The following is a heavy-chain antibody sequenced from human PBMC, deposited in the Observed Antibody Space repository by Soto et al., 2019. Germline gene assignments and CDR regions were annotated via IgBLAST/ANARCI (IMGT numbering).Heavy chain of an antibody. Sequence: SETLSLTCAVYGGSFSGYYWSWIRQPPGKGLEWIGEINHSGSTNYNPSLKSRVTISVDTSKNQFSLKLSSVTAADTAVYYCARGPFCYGSTSCRLPMVRGVRADYWGQGTLVTVSS. CDR3: ARGPFCYGSTSCRLPMVRGVRADY. V-gene: IGHV4-34*01. CDR1: GGSFSGYY. J-gene: IGHJ4*02. CDR2: INHSGST. D-gene: IGHD3-10*01.